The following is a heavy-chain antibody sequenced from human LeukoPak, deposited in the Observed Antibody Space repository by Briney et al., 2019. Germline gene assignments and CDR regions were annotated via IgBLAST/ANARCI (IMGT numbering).Heavy chain of an antibody. CDR3: TTFSPRLLGY. D-gene: IGHD2-21*01. J-gene: IGHJ4*02. CDR2: IKSKTNGGTT. V-gene: IGHV3-15*01. Sequence: GGSLRLSCAASGFTFSNAWMSWVRQAPGKGLEWVGRIKSKTNGGTTDYAAPVKGRFIISRDDSKDALYLQMNSLKTEDTAVYYCTTFSPRLLGYWGQGTLVTVSS. CDR1: GFTFSNAW.